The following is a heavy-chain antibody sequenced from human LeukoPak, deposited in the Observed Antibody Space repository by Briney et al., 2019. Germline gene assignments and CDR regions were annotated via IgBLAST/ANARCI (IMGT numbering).Heavy chain of an antibody. CDR1: GFSIISDYY. J-gene: IGHJ4*02. CDR2: IHHSGVT. CDR3: ATDRGTYASGSYYFDN. V-gene: IGHV4-38-2*02. D-gene: IGHD3-10*01. Sequence: SETLSLTCTVSGFSIISDYYWAWIRQPPGKGLEWIAIIHHSGVTYYNPSLKSRVTISLDTSKNQFSLKLTSVTVADTAVYYCATDRGTYASGSYYFDNWGQGTLVTV.